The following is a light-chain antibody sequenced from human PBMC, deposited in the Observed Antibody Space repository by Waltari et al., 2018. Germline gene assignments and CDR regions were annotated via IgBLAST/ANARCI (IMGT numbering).Light chain of an antibody. Sequence: QSVVTQPPSASGTPGQRVTISCSGSSSNIGGNHVSWYQQFPGMAPKLLIYKNSQRPLGVPDRVAGSKSGTSASLAISGRRSEDEAQYYWAAWDDGLSGPAFGGGTKLAVL. J-gene: IGLJ3*02. CDR3: AAWDDGLSGPA. V-gene: IGLV1-47*01. CDR2: KNS. CDR1: SSNIGGNH.